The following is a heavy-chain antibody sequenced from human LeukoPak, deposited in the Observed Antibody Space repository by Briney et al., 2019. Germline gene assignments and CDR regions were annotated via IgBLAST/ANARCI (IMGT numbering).Heavy chain of an antibody. V-gene: IGHV1-8*01. D-gene: IGHD6-13*01. CDR3: AGGPPGSSSSDY. CDR1: GYTFSSYD. Sequence: ASVKVSCKASGYTFSSYDINWVRQATGQGLEWIGWMNPNSGDTGYAQKFQDRVTMTRNTSINTAYMELSSLRSEDTGVYYCAGGPPGSSSSDYWGQGTLVTVS. CDR2: MNPNSGDT. J-gene: IGHJ4*02.